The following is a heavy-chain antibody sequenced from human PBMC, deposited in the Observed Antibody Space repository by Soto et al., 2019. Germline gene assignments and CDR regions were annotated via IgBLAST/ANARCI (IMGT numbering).Heavy chain of an antibody. CDR3: ARGGDYYDSSGYIYYGMDV. V-gene: IGHV4-61*01. J-gene: IGHJ6*02. Sequence: QVQLQESGPGLVKPSETLSLTCTVSGGSVSSGSYYWSWIRQPPGKGLEWIGYIYYIGSTNYNPSLKSRVTISVDTSKNQFSLKLSSVTAADTAVYYCARGGDYYDSSGYIYYGMDVWGQGTTVTVSS. D-gene: IGHD3-22*01. CDR2: IYYIGST. CDR1: GGSVSSGSYY.